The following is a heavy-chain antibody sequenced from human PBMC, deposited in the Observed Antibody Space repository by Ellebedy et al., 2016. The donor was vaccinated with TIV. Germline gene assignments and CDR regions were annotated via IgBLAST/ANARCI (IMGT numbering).Heavy chain of an antibody. V-gene: IGHV1-69*13. Sequence: AASVKVSCKASGGTFSSYAISWVRQAPGQGLEWMGGIIPIFGTANYAQKFQGRVTITADESTSTAYMELSSLRSEYTAVYYCARDLGSKFSYYDILTGYYQASWFDPWGQGTLVTVSS. CDR3: ARDLGSKFSYYDILTGYYQASWFDP. CDR1: GGTFSSYA. J-gene: IGHJ5*02. CDR2: IIPIFGTA. D-gene: IGHD3-9*01.